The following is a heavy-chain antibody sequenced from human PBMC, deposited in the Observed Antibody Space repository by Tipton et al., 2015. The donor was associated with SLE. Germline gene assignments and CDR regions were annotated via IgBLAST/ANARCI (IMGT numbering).Heavy chain of an antibody. V-gene: IGHV3-74*01. Sequence: GSLRLSCAASGFTFSSFWMHWVRQVPGKGLVWVSRINSDGTSTSYADAVKGRFTISRDNTKNTLYLQMDGLRAEDAAMYYCSGSISFYYGMDVWGQGTTVTVSS. CDR2: INSDGTST. CDR1: GFTFSSFW. CDR3: SGSISFYYGMDV. D-gene: IGHD2-2*01. J-gene: IGHJ6*02.